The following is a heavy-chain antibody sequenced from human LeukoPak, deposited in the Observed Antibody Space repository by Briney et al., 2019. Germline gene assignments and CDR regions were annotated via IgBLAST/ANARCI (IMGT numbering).Heavy chain of an antibody. D-gene: IGHD6-19*01. CDR1: GYTFTSYG. CDR2: ISAYNGDT. J-gene: IGHJ4*02. V-gene: IGHV1-18*01. Sequence: ASVKVSCKASGYTFTSYGISWVRQAPGQGLEGMGWISAYNGDTNYAQKLQGRVTMTTDTSTSTAYMELRSLRSDDTAVYYCARDLNAYSSGWYSLDYWGQGTLVTVSS. CDR3: ARDLNAYSSGWYSLDY.